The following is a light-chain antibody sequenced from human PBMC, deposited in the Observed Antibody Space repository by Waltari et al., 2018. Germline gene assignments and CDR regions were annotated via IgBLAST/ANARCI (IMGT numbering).Light chain of an antibody. Sequence: EVLLMQSPATLSLSPGDSATLLCRASQNINTDLGWYQQKPGQAPRLLISDAYNRAAGTPVRFSGRGSGTDFTLTISSLEPEDFALYYCQQRYSWPRTFGQGTKVEIK. V-gene: IGKV3-11*01. CDR1: QNINTD. CDR2: DAY. J-gene: IGKJ1*01. CDR3: QQRYSWPRT.